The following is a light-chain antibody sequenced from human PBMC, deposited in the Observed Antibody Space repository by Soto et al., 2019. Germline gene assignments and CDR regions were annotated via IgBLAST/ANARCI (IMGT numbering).Light chain of an antibody. CDR3: QQYGSSPSMYT. CDR1: QSVRSSY. J-gene: IGKJ2*01. Sequence: EIVWTQSPGTLSLSPGEKATLSCRASQSVRSSYLAWYQQKPGQAPRLLIYGASSRATGIPDRFSGSGSGTDFTLTISRLEPDEFAVYYCQQYGSSPSMYTFGQGTKLEIK. V-gene: IGKV3-20*01. CDR2: GAS.